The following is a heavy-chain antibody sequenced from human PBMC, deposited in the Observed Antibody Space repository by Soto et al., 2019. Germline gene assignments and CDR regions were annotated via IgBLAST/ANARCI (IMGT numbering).Heavy chain of an antibody. CDR1: GGSINSGGYY. CDR2: IYHSGGT. D-gene: IGHD2-2*01. V-gene: IGHV4-31*03. CDR3: ARFPSRAHYFAMDV. Sequence: SETLSLTCTVSGGSINSGGYYWTWIRQHPGRGLESIGYIYHSGGTYYNPSLKSRLSISLDTSKNQFSLKLTSVTAADTAIYYCARFPSRAHYFAMDVWGHGTAVTVSS. J-gene: IGHJ6*02.